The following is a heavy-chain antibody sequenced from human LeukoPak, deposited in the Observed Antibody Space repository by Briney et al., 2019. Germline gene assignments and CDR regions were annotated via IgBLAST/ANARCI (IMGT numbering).Heavy chain of an antibody. D-gene: IGHD2-2*01. Sequence: GGSLKLSCADSGFTFSGSAMHWVRQASGKGLEWVGRIRSKANSYATAHAASVKGRFTISRDDSKNTAYLQMNRLKTEDTAVYYCTRYHCSSTSCYPFGDYWGQGTLVTVSS. V-gene: IGHV3-73*01. CDR2: IRSKANSYAT. J-gene: IGHJ4*02. CDR1: GFTFSGSA. CDR3: TRYHCSSTSCYPFGDY.